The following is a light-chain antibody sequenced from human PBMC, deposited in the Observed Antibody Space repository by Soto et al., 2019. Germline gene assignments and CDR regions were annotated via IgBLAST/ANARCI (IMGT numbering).Light chain of an antibody. CDR3: QSYDSSLSGSYV. CDR1: SSNIGAGSD. CDR2: GND. Sequence: QSVLTQPPSVSGAPGQRVTISCTGSSSNIGAGSDVQWYQQLPGTAPKLLIYGNDNRPSGVPDRFSGSKSGTSASLAITGLQAEDEADYYCQSYDSSLSGSYVFGTGTKVTVL. V-gene: IGLV1-40*01. J-gene: IGLJ1*01.